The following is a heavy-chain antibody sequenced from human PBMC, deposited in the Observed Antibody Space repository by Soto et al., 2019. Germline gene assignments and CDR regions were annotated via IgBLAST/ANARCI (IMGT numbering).Heavy chain of an antibody. CDR3: ARTTVGWFDP. J-gene: IGHJ5*02. Sequence: QVQLQESGPGLVKPSQTLSLTCTVSGCSMPTGGYYWSWIRQLPGKGLEWIGYIYYRGTTYYNPSLKSRVTISADTSKKFFSLTLSSVTAADTAMYYCARTTVGWFDPWGQGTLVTVSS. V-gene: IGHV4-31*03. CDR2: IYYRGTT. D-gene: IGHD4-4*01. CDR1: GCSMPTGGYY.